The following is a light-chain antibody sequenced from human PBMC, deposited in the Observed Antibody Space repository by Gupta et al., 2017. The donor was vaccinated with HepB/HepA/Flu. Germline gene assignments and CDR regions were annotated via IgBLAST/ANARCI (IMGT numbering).Light chain of an antibody. J-gene: IGKJ5*01. CDR2: AAS. Sequence: AIQMTQSPSSLSASVGDRVTITCRASQGIRDDLGWYQQKPGKAPKLLIYAASTLQGGVPSRFSGSGSGTDFTLTINSLQPEDSATYYCLQDDNYPVTFGQGTRLEIK. V-gene: IGKV1-6*01. CDR3: LQDDNYPVT. CDR1: QGIRDD.